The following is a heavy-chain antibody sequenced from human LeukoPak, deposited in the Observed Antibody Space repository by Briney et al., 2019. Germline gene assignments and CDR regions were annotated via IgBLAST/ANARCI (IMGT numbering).Heavy chain of an antibody. D-gene: IGHD3-3*02. CDR1: GFTFSSYA. CDR2: ISGSGGST. V-gene: IGHV3-23*01. Sequence: PGGSLRLSCAASGFTFSSYAMSWVRQAPGKGLEWVSAISGSGGSTYYADSVKGRFTISRDNSKNTLYLQMNSLRAEDTAVYYCAKDLPPVGHFWSCYCTPGHHGALDSCGEGTMVTVSS. CDR3: AKDLPPVGHFWSCYCTPGHHGALDS. J-gene: IGHJ3*02.